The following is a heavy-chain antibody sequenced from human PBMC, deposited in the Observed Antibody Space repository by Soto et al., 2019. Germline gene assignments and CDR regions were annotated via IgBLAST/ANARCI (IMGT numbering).Heavy chain of an antibody. J-gene: IGHJ4*02. Sequence: EVQLLESGGDLVQPGGSLRLSCAASGFTFTNYLMTWVRQAPGKGREWVSSIDKSGGDTYYADSVKGRFTISRDNYKNTLYLQLNCLRAEDTARYYCAKDTYSRSWDFWGQGTLVTVSS. D-gene: IGHD2-2*01. V-gene: IGHV3-23*05. CDR2: IDKSGGDT. CDR3: AKDTYSRSWDF. CDR1: GFTFTNYL.